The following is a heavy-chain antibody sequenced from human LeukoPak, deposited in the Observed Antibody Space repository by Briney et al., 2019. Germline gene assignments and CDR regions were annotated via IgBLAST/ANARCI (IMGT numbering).Heavy chain of an antibody. CDR2: IIPIFGTA. Sequence: GSSVKVSCKASGGTFSSYAISWVRQAPGQGLEWMGGIIPIFGTANYAQKFQGRVTITADKSTSTAYMELSSLRSDDTAVYYCVRDRGGHPTVYWGQGTLVTVSS. D-gene: IGHD2-15*01. J-gene: IGHJ4*02. V-gene: IGHV1-69*06. CDR1: GGTFSSYA. CDR3: VRDRGGHPTVY.